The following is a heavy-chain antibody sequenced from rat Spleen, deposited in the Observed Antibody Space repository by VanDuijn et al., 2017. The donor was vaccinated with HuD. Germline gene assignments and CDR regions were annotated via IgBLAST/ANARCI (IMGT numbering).Heavy chain of an antibody. J-gene: IGHJ2*01. Sequence: EVQLVESGGGLVQPGRSLKLSCAASGFTFSNYDMAWVRQAPTKGLAWVASTRPSGGSTYYRNSVKGRFTFSRDNEKSTLYLQMDSLRSEDTATYYCARAISHCFDYWGQGVMVTVSS. CDR3: ARAISHCFDY. D-gene: IGHD1-1*01. CDR2: TRPSGGST. CDR1: GFTFSNYD. V-gene: IGHV5-25*01.